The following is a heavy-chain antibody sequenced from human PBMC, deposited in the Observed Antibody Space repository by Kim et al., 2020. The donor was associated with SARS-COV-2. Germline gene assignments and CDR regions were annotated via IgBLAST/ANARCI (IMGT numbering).Heavy chain of an antibody. J-gene: IGHJ4*02. Sequence: GGSLRLSCAASGFTFSSYAMSWVRQAPGKGLEWVSAISGSGGGTYYADSVKGRFTISRDNSKNTLYLQMNSLRAEDTAVYYCAKYNWNDEGFDYWGQGTLVTVSS. CDR3: AKYNWNDEGFDY. CDR2: ISGSGGGT. D-gene: IGHD1-20*01. V-gene: IGHV3-23*01. CDR1: GFTFSSYA.